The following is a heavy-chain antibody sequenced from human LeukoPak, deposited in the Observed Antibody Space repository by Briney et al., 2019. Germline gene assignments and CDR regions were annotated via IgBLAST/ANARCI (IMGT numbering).Heavy chain of an antibody. J-gene: IGHJ4*02. CDR1: GFTFSSYE. CDR2: ISSSGSTI. CDR3: ATMPGGGYCSSTSCYATFDS. V-gene: IGHV3-48*03. Sequence: GGSLRLSCAASGFTFSSYEMNWVRQAPGKGLEWVSYISSSGSTIYCADSVKGRFTISRDNAKNSLYLQMNSLRAEDTAVYYCATMPGGGYCSSTSCYATFDSWGQGTLVTVSS. D-gene: IGHD2-2*01.